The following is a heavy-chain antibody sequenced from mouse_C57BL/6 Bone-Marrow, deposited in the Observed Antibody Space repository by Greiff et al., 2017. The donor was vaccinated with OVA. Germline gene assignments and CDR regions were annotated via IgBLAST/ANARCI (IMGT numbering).Heavy chain of an antibody. CDR2: IDPSDSYT. V-gene: IGHV1-69*01. CDR3: ARGGYYGSSYDY. J-gene: IGHJ2*01. D-gene: IGHD1-1*01. CDR1: GYTFTSYW. Sequence: VQLQQSGAELVMPGASVKLSCKASGYTFTSYWMHWVKQRPGQGLEWIGEIDPSDSYTNYNQKFKGKATLTVDKSSSTAYMQLSSLTSEDSAVFDCARGGYYGSSYDYWGQGTTLTVSS.